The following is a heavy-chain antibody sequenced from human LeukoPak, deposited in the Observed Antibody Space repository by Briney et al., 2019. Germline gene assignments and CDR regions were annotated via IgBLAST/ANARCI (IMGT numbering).Heavy chain of an antibody. CDR3: ARGGPAGQTPDY. D-gene: IGHD5-12*01. CDR1: GFTFSSFW. Sequence: GGSLRLSCAASGFTFSSFWMHWVRPAPGEGLVWVSFINNDGSVASYADSVKGRFTISRDNAKNTVSLQMNSLGADDRAVYYCARGGPAGQTPDYWGHGTLVTVSS. J-gene: IGHJ4*01. CDR2: INNDGSVA. V-gene: IGHV3-74*01.